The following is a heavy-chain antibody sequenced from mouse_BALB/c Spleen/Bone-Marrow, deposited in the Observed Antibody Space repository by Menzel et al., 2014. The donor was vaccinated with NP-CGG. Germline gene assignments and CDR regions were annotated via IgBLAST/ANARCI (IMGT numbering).Heavy chain of an antibody. V-gene: IGHV4-1*02. Sequence: EVQLQESGGGLVQPGGSLKLSCAASGFDFSRYWMSWVRQAPGKGLEWIGEINPDSSTINYTPSLKDKFIISRDNAKNTLYLQMSEVRSEDTALYYCASYDGYYYWYFDVWGAGTTVIVSS. CDR3: ASYDGYYYWYFDV. D-gene: IGHD2-3*01. J-gene: IGHJ1*01. CDR1: GFDFSRYW. CDR2: INPDSSTI.